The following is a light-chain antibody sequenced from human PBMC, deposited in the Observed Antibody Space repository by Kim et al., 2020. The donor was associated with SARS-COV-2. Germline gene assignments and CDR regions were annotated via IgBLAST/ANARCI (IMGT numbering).Light chain of an antibody. V-gene: IGLV1-44*01. Sequence: PGQRFTIFCSGSISNIGSNTVTWYQQLQGAAPKLLIYGDDLRPPRVPDRFSGSKSGTSASLAISGLQSEDEADYYCATHDESQVVFGGGTQLTVL. CDR1: ISNIGSNT. CDR3: ATHDESQVV. J-gene: IGLJ3*02. CDR2: GDD.